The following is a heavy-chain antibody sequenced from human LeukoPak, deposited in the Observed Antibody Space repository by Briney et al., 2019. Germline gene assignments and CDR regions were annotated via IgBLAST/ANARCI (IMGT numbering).Heavy chain of an antibody. CDR1: GFTFSTSI. CDR3: AKEVIAAGGNFEY. J-gene: IGHJ4*02. Sequence: GGSLRLSCAASGFTFSTSIMHWVRQAPGKGLEWVAVISYDGNNKYYADSVKGRFTISRDNSKSTLYVQMNSLSAEDTAVYYCAKEVIAAGGNFEYWGQGTLVTVSS. D-gene: IGHD6-13*01. V-gene: IGHV3-30*18. CDR2: ISYDGNNK.